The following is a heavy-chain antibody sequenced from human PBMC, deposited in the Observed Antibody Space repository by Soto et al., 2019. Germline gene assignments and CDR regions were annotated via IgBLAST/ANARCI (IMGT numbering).Heavy chain of an antibody. Sequence: SVKVSCKASGGTFSSYAISWVRQAPGQGLEWMGGIIPIFGTANYAQKFQGRVTITADESTSTAYMELSSLRSEDTAVYYCARFRGYSYGQAYYYYYGMDVWGQGTTVTVSS. CDR3: ARFRGYSYGQAYYYYYGMDV. D-gene: IGHD5-18*01. CDR1: GGTFSSYA. CDR2: IIPIFGTA. V-gene: IGHV1-69*13. J-gene: IGHJ6*02.